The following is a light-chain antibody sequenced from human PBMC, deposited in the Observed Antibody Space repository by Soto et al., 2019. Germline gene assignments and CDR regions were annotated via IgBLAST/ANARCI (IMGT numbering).Light chain of an antibody. CDR3: CSYAGTYSPV. Sequence: QSALTQPRSVSGSPGQSVTISCTGTSSDVGGYDYVSWYQHHPGKAPKLMIYDVDKRPSGVPGRFSGSKSGNTASLTISGLQAEDEADYYCCSYAGTYSPVFGGGTKLTVL. CDR1: SSDVGGYDY. CDR2: DVD. J-gene: IGLJ3*02. V-gene: IGLV2-11*01.